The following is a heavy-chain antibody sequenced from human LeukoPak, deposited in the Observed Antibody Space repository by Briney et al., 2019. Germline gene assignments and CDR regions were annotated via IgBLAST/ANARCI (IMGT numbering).Heavy chain of an antibody. Sequence: SETLSLTCAVYGGSFSGYYWNWIRQPPGKGLEWIGEINHSGSTNYNPSLKSRITISVDTSKNQFSLKLSSVTAADTAVYYCARVLTYSSSWYPFWFDPWGQGTLVTVSS. CDR2: INHSGST. CDR1: GGSFSGYY. CDR3: ARVLTYSSSWYPFWFDP. V-gene: IGHV4-34*01. D-gene: IGHD6-13*01. J-gene: IGHJ5*02.